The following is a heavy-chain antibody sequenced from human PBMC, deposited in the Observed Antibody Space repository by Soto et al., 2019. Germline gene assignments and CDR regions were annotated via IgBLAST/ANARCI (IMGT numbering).Heavy chain of an antibody. D-gene: IGHD4-4*01. CDR2: ISSSTSYK. J-gene: IGHJ6*02. CDR1: LVTFGSYT. V-gene: IGHV3-21*01. CDR3: ARGYSSQTSYYYYDMDV. Sequence: GGSLRLSCAASLVTFGSYTMNWFRLAPGKGLEWVSSISSSTSYKYYADSVKGRFTISRDNAKNSLYLQMNSLRAEDTAVYYCARGYSSQTSYYYYDMDVWGQGTTVTVSS.